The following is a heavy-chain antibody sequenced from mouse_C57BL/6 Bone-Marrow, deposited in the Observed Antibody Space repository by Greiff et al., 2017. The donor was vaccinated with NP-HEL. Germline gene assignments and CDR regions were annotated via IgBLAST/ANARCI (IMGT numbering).Heavy chain of an antibody. D-gene: IGHD3-3*01. CDR2: ISSGGDYT. CDR1: GFTFSSYA. Sequence: EVKVVESGEGLVKPGGSLKLSCAASGFTFSSYAMSWVRQTPEKRLEWVAYISSGGDYTYYADTVKGRFTISRDNARNTLYLQMSSLTSENTPLYYCKRDRRGPWGQGTLVTVSA. CDR3: KRDRRGP. V-gene: IGHV5-9-1*02. J-gene: IGHJ3*01.